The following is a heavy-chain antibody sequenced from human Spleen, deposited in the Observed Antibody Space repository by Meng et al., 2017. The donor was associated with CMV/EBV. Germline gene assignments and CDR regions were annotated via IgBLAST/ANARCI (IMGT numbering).Heavy chain of an antibody. Sequence: VSGGSISGYYWNWIRQPPGKGLEWIGYIYYTGGTNYYPSLRSRATISLDTSRNQFSLSLNSVTAADTAVYYCAREITAKRYENYFDYWGQGILVTVSS. CDR1: GGSISGYY. V-gene: IGHV4-59*01. D-gene: IGHD1-14*01. CDR3: AREITAKRYENYFDY. J-gene: IGHJ4*02. CDR2: IYYTGGT.